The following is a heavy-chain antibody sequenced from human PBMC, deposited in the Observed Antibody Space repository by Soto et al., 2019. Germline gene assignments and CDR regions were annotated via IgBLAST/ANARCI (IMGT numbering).Heavy chain of an antibody. Sequence: EVHLVESGGGLVQPGGSLRLSCAASGFTVSSKYMSWVRQAPGKGLEWVSLFQSGGPTYYADSVKGRFTISRDTSENTLHLQMDSLRAEDTAVYYCARDDVLCDGGRCYGVPLDVWGNGTTVTVSS. V-gene: IGHV3-66*01. D-gene: IGHD2-15*01. J-gene: IGHJ6*04. CDR1: GFTVSSKY. CDR2: FQSGGPT. CDR3: ARDDVLCDGGRCYGVPLDV.